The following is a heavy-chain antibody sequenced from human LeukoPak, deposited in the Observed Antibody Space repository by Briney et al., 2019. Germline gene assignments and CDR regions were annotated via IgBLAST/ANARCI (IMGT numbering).Heavy chain of an antibody. CDR1: GFTFSSYA. Sequence: GGSLRLSCAASGFTFSSYAMHWVRQAPGKGLEWVAVISYDGSNKYYADSVKGRFTISRDNSKNTLYLQMNSLRAEGTAVYYCARDESYEWSYVDYWGQGTLVTVSS. J-gene: IGHJ4*02. D-gene: IGHD3-3*01. CDR2: ISYDGSNK. V-gene: IGHV3-30-3*01. CDR3: ARDESYEWSYVDY.